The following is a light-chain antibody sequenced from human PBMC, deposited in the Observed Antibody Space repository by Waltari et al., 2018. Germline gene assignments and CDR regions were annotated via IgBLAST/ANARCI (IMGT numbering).Light chain of an antibody. CDR1: QHVNTY. J-gene: IGKJ4*01. Sequence: EIVMTQSPATLSVSPGERPTLSCMASQHVNTYLAWYQQKPGQAPRLLIHRASIRATDIPGRFSGSGSGTEFTLTISGLQSEDFAVYFCQHYNNWPLTFGGGTKVEIK. CDR2: RAS. V-gene: IGKV3-15*01. CDR3: QHYNNWPLT.